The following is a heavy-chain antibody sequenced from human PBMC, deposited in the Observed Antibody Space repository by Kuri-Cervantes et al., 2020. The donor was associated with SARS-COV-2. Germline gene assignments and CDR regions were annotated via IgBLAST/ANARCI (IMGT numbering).Heavy chain of an antibody. V-gene: IGHV1-24*01. CDR2: FDPDDAET. Sequence: ASVKVSCKVSGYFLAESSIHWVRQAPGKGLEWMGRFDPDDAETNYAQDFRGRVAMTEDTSTDTAYMELSSLRSEDTAVYYCARSYDFWSGPSGSAFDIWGQGTMVTVSS. D-gene: IGHD3-3*01. CDR1: GYFLAESS. J-gene: IGHJ3*02. CDR3: ARSYDFWSGPSGSAFDI.